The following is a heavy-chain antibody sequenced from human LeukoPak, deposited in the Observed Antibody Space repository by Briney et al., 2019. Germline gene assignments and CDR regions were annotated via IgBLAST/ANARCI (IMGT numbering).Heavy chain of an antibody. CDR1: GFTFSNAW. CDR3: STDLTWGVMGGDLEDY. Sequence: PGGSLRLSCAASGFTFSNAWMSWVRQAPGKGLEWVGRLKSKADGGTTDYAAPVKGRFTISRDDSRNTLYLQMNSLKTEDTAVYYCSTDLTWGVMGGDLEDYWGQGTLVTVSS. V-gene: IGHV3-15*01. J-gene: IGHJ4*02. CDR2: LKSKADGGTT. D-gene: IGHD2-21*02.